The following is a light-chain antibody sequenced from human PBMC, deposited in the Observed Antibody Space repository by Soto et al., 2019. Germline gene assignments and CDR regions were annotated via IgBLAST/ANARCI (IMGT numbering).Light chain of an antibody. J-gene: IGKJ5*01. CDR3: QQYGSSPIT. Sequence: DIVLTQSPATLSLSPGERATLSCRASQSVSGYLGWYQQKPGQAPRLLIYADSSRATGIPDRFSGSGSGTDFTLTISRLEPEDFAVFYCQQYGSSPITFGQGTRLEIK. V-gene: IGKV3-20*01. CDR1: QSVSGY. CDR2: ADS.